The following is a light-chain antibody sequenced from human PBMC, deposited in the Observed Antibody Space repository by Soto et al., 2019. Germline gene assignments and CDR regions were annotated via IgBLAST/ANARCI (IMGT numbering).Light chain of an antibody. CDR1: QTISTY. J-gene: IGKJ3*01. Sequence: DIPMTQSPPSLSASVGDRVSITCRASQTISTYVNWYQHKXXQAPKLLMYSASTLHTGVPSRFXXXXXXXXXXLTVTSLQPEDLATYFCQQSFSTPFTFGPGTRVDL. CDR3: QQSFSTPFT. V-gene: IGKV1-39*01. CDR2: SAS.